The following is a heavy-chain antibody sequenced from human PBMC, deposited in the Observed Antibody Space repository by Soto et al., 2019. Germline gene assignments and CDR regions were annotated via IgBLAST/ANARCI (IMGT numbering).Heavy chain of an antibody. CDR1: GGTFSSYA. CDR3: ARDLLTYYYDSSGSSDAFDI. D-gene: IGHD3-22*01. J-gene: IGHJ3*02. V-gene: IGHV1-69*13. Sequence: GASVKVSCKASGGTFSSYAISWVRQAPGQGLEWMGGIIPIFGTANYAQKFQGRVTITADESTSTAYMELSSLRSEDTAVYYCARDLLTYYYDSSGSSDAFDIWGQGTMVTVSS. CDR2: IIPIFGTA.